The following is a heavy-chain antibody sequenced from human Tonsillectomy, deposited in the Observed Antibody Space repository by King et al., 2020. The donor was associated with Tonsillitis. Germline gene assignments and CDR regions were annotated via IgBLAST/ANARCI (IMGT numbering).Heavy chain of an antibody. Sequence: VQLVESGGDLIQPGGSLRLSCAASGFTFSSYVMNWVRQAPGKGLEWVSSISDSGVTIYYADSVKGRFTISRDNAMNSLYLQMNSLRAEDTAVYYCARGAWDYDSSGYLHFDAFDIWGQGTMVTVSS. CDR2: ISDSGVTI. V-gene: IGHV3-48*03. CDR3: ARGAWDYDSSGYLHFDAFDI. CDR1: GFTFSSYV. J-gene: IGHJ3*02. D-gene: IGHD3-22*01.